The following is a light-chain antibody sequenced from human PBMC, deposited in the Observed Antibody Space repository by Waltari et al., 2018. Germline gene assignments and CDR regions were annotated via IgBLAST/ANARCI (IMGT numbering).Light chain of an antibody. J-gene: IGLJ1*01. CDR3: SSYSTSITPYV. Sequence: QSALTQPASVSGSPGQSITLPCTGPSRYVGAYNHVSRYQQHPGKAPKLIIYDVSSRPSGVSNRFFGSKSGNTASLTISGLQAEDEAVYFCSSYSTSITPYVFGTGTKVTVL. CDR1: SRYVGAYNH. V-gene: IGLV2-14*03. CDR2: DVS.